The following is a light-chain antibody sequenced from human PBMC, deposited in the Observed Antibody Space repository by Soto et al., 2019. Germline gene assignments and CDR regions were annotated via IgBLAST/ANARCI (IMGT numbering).Light chain of an antibody. CDR1: QGLHSD. V-gene: IGKV1-9*01. J-gene: IGKJ4*01. CDR2: AAS. CDR3: QQVSGYPLN. Sequence: EIRLTQSPSFLYASVGDRVTIXCRASQGLHSDFVWYQQGAGKARKLLIYAASTLQGVGPSRFSGSASATEFTRTISSRQPEDFATYYGQQVSGYPLNFGGGTKVDIK.